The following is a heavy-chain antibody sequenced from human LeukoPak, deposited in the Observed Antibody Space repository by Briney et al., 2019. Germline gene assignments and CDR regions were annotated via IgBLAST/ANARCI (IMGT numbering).Heavy chain of an antibody. CDR2: IIPIFGTA. CDR1: GGTFSSYA. CDR3: ASGSIAVAGNFDY. Sequence: SSVKVSCQASGGTFSSYAISWVRQAPGQGLEWMGRIIPIFGTANYAQKFQGRVTITTDESTSTAYMELSSRRSEDTAVYYCASGSIAVAGNFDYWGQGTLVTVSS. V-gene: IGHV1-69*05. J-gene: IGHJ4*02. D-gene: IGHD6-19*01.